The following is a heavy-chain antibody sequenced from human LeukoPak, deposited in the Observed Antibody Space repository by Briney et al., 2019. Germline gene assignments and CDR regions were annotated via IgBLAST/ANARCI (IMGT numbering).Heavy chain of an antibody. J-gene: IGHJ4*02. CDR2: INSDGSST. V-gene: IGHV3-74*01. D-gene: IGHD2-8*02. Sequence: GGSLRLSCAASGFTFSSYWLHWVRQAPGKGLVWVSRINSDGSSTSYADSVKGRFTISRDNAKNTLFLQMNSLRAEDTAVYYCARAPLRTGYLVCYWGQGTLVTVSS. CDR1: GFTFSSYW. CDR3: ARAPLRTGYLVCY.